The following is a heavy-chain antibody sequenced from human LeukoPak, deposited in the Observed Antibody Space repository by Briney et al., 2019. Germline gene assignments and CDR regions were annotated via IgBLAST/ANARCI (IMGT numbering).Heavy chain of an antibody. CDR2: TYYRSKGYN. CDR1: GDSVSNNSSA. D-gene: IGHD3-3*01. J-gene: IGHJ4*02. V-gene: IGHV6-1*01. Sequence: SQTLSLTCAISGDSVSNNSSAWNWIRQSPSRGLEWLGRTYYRSKGYNDYAVSVKSRITINRDTSKQQFPLHPNSDTPEDTAVYYCAREGITSFGVVIVRRFDYGGQETRVSVS. CDR3: AREGITSFGVVIVRRFDY.